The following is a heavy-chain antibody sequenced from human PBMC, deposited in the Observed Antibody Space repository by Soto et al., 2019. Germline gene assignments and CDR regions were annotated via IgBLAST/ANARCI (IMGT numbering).Heavy chain of an antibody. D-gene: IGHD3-10*01. CDR1: GGSFSCSY. V-gene: IGHV4-34*01. Sequence: SETLSLTSAVYGGSFSCSYWSWIRQPQGKGLEWIGEINHSGSTNYNPSLKSRVTISVDASKNQFSLKLSSVTAADTAVYYCARGMVRGVIPPGPSDYWGQGTLVTVSS. J-gene: IGHJ4*02. CDR3: ARGMVRGVIPPGPSDY. CDR2: INHSGST.